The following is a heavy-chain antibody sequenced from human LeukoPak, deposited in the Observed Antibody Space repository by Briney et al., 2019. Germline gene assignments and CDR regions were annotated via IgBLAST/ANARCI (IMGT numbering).Heavy chain of an antibody. V-gene: IGHV1-69*05. D-gene: IGHD3-22*01. Sequence: ASVKVSCKASGYTFTSYAISWVRQAPGQGLEWMGGIIPIFGTANYAQKFQGRVTITTDESTSTAYMELSSLRSEDTAVYYCARVSYDSSGYYYHFDYWGQGTLVTVSS. CDR2: IIPIFGTA. J-gene: IGHJ4*02. CDR3: ARVSYDSSGYYYHFDY. CDR1: GYTFTSYA.